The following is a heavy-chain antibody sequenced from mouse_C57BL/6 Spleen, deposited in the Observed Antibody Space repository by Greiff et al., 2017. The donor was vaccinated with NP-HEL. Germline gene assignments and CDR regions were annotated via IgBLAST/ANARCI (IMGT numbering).Heavy chain of an antibody. Sequence: QVQLKQSGAELARPGASVKLSCKASGYTFTSYGISWVKQRTGQGLEWIGEIYPRSGNTYYNEKFKGKATLTADKSSSTAYMELRSLTSEDSAVYFCATIYGNYVAYWGQGTLVTVSA. CDR3: ATIYGNYVAY. V-gene: IGHV1-81*01. CDR2: IYPRSGNT. D-gene: IGHD2-1*01. CDR1: GYTFTSYG. J-gene: IGHJ3*01.